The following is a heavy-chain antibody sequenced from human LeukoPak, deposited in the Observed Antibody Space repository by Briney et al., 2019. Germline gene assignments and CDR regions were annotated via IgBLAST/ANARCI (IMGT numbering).Heavy chain of an antibody. CDR1: GGSISIYY. CDR3: ARHQLDYYDSSGYLDY. V-gene: IGHV4-59*08. CDR2: IYYSGST. D-gene: IGHD3-22*01. J-gene: IGHJ4*02. Sequence: SETLSLTCTVSGGSISIYYWSWIRQPPGKGLEWIGYIYYSGSTNYNPSLKSRVTISVDTSKNQFSLKLSSVTAADTAVYYCARHQLDYYDSSGYLDYWGQGTLVTVSS.